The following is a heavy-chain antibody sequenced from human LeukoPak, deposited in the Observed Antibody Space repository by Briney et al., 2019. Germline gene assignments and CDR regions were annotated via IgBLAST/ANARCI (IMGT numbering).Heavy chain of an antibody. CDR3: AIGISYYYDSSGYYPFDY. CDR1: GGSISSSSYY. Sequence: SETLSLTCTVSGGSISSSSYYWGWIRQPPGKGLEWIGSIYYSGSAYYNPSLKSRVTISVDTSKNQFSLKLSSVAAADTDVYECAIGISYYYDSSGYYPFDYWGQGTLVTVSS. D-gene: IGHD3-22*01. CDR2: IYYSGSA. V-gene: IGHV4-39*01. J-gene: IGHJ4*02.